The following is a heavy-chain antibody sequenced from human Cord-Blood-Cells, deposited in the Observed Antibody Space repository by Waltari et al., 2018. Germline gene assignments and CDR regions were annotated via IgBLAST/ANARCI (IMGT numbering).Heavy chain of an antibody. CDR2: INHRGST. J-gene: IGHJ4*02. Sequence: QVQLQQWGAGLLKPSETLSLTCAVYGGSFSGYYWSWIRQPPGQGLEWIGEINHRGSTNYNPSLRSRVTISVDTSKNQFSRKLSSVTAADTAVYYCARGVGTMVRGVIDYWGQGTLVTVSS. V-gene: IGHV4-34*01. CDR1: GGSFSGYY. D-gene: IGHD3-10*01. CDR3: ARGVGTMVRGVIDY.